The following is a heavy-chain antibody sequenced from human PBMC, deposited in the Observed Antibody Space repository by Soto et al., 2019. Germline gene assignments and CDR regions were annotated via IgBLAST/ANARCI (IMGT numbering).Heavy chain of an antibody. D-gene: IGHD2-21*02. CDR2: ISYDGSNK. CDR1: GFTFSSYA. V-gene: IGHV3-30-3*01. J-gene: IGHJ3*02. Sequence: PGGSLRLSCAASGFTFSSYAMHWVRQAPGKGLEWVAVISYDGSNKYYADSVKGRFTISRDNSKNTLYLQMNSLRAEDTAVYYCARDKEAYCGGDCWDAFDIWGQGTMVTVSS. CDR3: ARDKEAYCGGDCWDAFDI.